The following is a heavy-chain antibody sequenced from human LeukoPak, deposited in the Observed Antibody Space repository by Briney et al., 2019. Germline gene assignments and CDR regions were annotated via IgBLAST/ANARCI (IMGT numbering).Heavy chain of an antibody. D-gene: IGHD5-12*01. CDR3: ARGPSGYLNT. Sequence: GGSLRLSCAASEFSVGSNYMTWVRQAPGKGLEWVSLIYSGGSTYYADSVKGRFTISRDNSKNTLYLQMNSLRAEDTAVYYCARGPSGYLNTGGQGTLVTVSS. CDR1: EFSVGSNY. V-gene: IGHV3-66*01. CDR2: IYSGGST. J-gene: IGHJ4*02.